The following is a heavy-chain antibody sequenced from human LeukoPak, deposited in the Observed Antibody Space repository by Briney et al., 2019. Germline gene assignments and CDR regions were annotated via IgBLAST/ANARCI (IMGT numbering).Heavy chain of an antibody. D-gene: IGHD2-15*01. J-gene: IGHJ4*02. CDR3: ARGLGYCNIPDCPARVYCFDY. CDR1: GYTFTGYY. Sequence: GASVKVSCKASGYTFTGYYIHWVRQAPGQGLEWMGWISPNSGATNYAQKFQGRVTMTRDTSISTAYMELSRLRSDDTAVYFCARGLGYCNIPDCPARVYCFDYWGQGTLVTVPS. V-gene: IGHV1-2*02. CDR2: ISPNSGAT.